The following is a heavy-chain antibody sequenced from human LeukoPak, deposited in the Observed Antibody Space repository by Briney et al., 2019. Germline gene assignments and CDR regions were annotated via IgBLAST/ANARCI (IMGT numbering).Heavy chain of an antibody. CDR2: ISYDGSNK. Sequence: GGSLRLSCAASGFTFSSYGMHWVRQAPGKGLEWVAVISYDGSNKYYADSVKGRFTISRDNSKNTLYLQMNSLRAEDTAVYYCGRYYFDHWGQGTLVTVSS. V-gene: IGHV3-30*03. CDR1: GFTFSSYG. J-gene: IGHJ4*02. CDR3: GRYYFDH.